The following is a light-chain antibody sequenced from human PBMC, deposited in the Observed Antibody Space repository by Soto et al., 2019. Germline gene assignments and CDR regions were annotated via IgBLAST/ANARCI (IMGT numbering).Light chain of an antibody. Sequence: EIVLTQSPGTLSLSPGERATLSCRASQSVSSSYLAWYQQKPGQAPRLLIYGASSRGTGIPDRFSGSGSGIDFTLTISRLEAEDFAVCYWQQYGSSPITFGQGTRLEIK. CDR2: GAS. CDR3: QQYGSSPIT. V-gene: IGKV3-20*01. CDR1: QSVSSSY. J-gene: IGKJ5*01.